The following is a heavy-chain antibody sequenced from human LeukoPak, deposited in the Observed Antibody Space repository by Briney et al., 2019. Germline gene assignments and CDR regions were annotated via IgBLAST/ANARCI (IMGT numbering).Heavy chain of an antibody. J-gene: IGHJ4*02. CDR1: GGSISSGGYS. V-gene: IGHV4-30-2*01. D-gene: IGHD1-14*01. Sequence: SETLSLTCAVSGGSISSGGYSWSWIRQPPGKGLEWIGYIYHSGSTYYNPPLKSRVTISVDRSKNQFSLKLSSVTAADTAVYYCARGLIGNRAANRGYFDYWGQGTLVTVSS. CDR3: ARGLIGNRAANRGYFDY. CDR2: IYHSGST.